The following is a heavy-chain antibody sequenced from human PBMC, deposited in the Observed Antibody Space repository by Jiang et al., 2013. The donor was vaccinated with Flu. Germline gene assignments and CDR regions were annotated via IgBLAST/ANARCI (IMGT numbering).Heavy chain of an antibody. V-gene: IGHV3-30*18. D-gene: IGHD6-19*01. J-gene: IGHJ4*02. CDR2: ISYDGSNK. Sequence: VQLLESGGGVVQPGRSLRLSCAASGFTFSSYGMHWVRQAPGKGLEWVAVISYDGSNKYYADSVKGRFTISRDNSKNTLYLQMNSLRAEDTAVYYCAKDGPYSSGWYGEDYWGQGTLVTVSS. CDR1: GFTFSSYG. CDR3: AKDGPYSSGWYGEDY.